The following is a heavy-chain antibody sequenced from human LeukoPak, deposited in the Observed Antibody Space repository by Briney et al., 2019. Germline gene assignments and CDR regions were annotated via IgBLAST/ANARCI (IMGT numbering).Heavy chain of an antibody. J-gene: IGHJ6*03. V-gene: IGHV6-1*01. D-gene: IGHD4-17*01. Sequence: SQTLSLTCAISGDSVSSNSAAWTWIRQSPSRGLEWLGRTYYRSKWYNDYEVSVQSRITINPDTSKNQFSLQLNSVTPEDTAVYYCARGRVTTLANYYYYYIDVWGKGTTVTVSS. CDR1: GDSVSSNSAA. CDR3: ARGRVTTLANYYYYYIDV. CDR2: TYYRSKWYN.